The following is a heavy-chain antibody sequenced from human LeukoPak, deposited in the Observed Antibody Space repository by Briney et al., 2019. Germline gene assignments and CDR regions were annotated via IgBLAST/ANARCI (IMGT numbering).Heavy chain of an antibody. J-gene: IGHJ4*02. CDR3: ASNTYGYYFDY. V-gene: IGHV4-34*01. CDR1: GGSFSGYY. CDR2: INHSGST. Sequence: SETLSLTCAVYGGSFSGYYWSWIRQPPGKGLEWIGEINHSGSTNYNPSLKSRATISVDTSKNQFSLKLSSVSAADTAVYYCASNTYGYYFDYWGQGTLVTVSS. D-gene: IGHD4-17*01.